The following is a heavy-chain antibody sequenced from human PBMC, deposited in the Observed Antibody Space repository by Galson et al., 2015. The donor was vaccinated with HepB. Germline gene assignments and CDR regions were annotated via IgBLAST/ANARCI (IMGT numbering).Heavy chain of an antibody. V-gene: IGHV3-23*01. J-gene: IGHJ2*01. CDR1: GFTFSSYA. CDR2: VGGSGHST. CDR3: AKDVSSSTVWYFDL. D-gene: IGHD6-6*01. Sequence: SLRLSCAASGFTFSSYAMSWVRQAPGKGLEWVSGVGGSGHSTYYADSVKGRFTISRDNSENTLYLQINSLRAEDTAVFYCAKDVSSSTVWYFDLWGRGTLVTVSS.